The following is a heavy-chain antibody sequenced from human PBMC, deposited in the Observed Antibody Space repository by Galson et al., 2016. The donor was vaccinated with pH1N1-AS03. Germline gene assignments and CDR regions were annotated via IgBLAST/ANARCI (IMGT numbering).Heavy chain of an antibody. CDR2: IKSKTDDGTT. J-gene: IGHJ4*01. V-gene: IGHV3-15*01. Sequence: SLRLSCAGSGFTFNNTWMSWVRQAPGEGLEWVGRIKSKTDDGTTEYAAPVKGRFTISRDDSRDTLHLQMKSLKTEDSALYYCVTGGNNFGHEYWGQGTLVTV. CDR3: VTGGNNFGHEY. CDR1: GFTFNNTW. D-gene: IGHD5-18*01.